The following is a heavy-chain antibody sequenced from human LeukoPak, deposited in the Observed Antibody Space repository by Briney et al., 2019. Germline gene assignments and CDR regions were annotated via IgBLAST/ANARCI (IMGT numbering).Heavy chain of an antibody. Sequence: SETLSLTCAVYGGSFSGYYWNWIRQPPGKGLEWIGEINHSGSTNYNPSLKSRVTMSVDTSKNQISLKLNSVTAADTAVYYCARQAVVTPHYYYYMDVWGKGTTVTVSS. D-gene: IGHD4-23*01. J-gene: IGHJ6*03. CDR2: INHSGST. CDR3: ARQAVVTPHYYYYMDV. V-gene: IGHV4-34*01. CDR1: GGSFSGYY.